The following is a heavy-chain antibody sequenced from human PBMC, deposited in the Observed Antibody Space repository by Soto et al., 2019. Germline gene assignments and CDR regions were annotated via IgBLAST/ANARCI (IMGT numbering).Heavy chain of an antibody. J-gene: IGHJ6*02. D-gene: IGHD1-26*01. CDR1: GGSISSGGYY. V-gene: IGHV4-31*03. Sequence: SETLSLTCTVSGGSISSGGYYWSWIRQHPGKGLEWIGYIYYSGSTYYNPSLKSRVTISVDTSKNQFSLKLSSVTAADTAVYYCARESGSYYYYGMVVWGQGTTVTVSS. CDR2: IYYSGST. CDR3: ARESGSYYYYGMVV.